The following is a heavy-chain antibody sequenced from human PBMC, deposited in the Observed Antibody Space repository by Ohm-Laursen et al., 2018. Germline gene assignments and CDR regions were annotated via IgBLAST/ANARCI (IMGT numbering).Heavy chain of an antibody. D-gene: IGHD3-3*01. V-gene: IGHV3-23*01. Sequence: SLRLSCSASAFTFSNYAMSWVRQAPGKGLEWVSTIGGSYDSTYYADSVKGRFTISRDNSKNTLYLQVNSLRAEDTAVYYCAKKPRLRFLEWLDFDYWGQGTLVTVSS. CDR2: IGGSYDST. CDR1: AFTFSNYA. CDR3: AKKPRLRFLEWLDFDY. J-gene: IGHJ4*02.